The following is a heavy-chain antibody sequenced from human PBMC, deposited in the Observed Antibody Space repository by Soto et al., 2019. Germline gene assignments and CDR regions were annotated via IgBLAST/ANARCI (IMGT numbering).Heavy chain of an antibody. Sequence: DEQVVETGGGLIQPGGSLRISCAASGFTVNNIYMSWVRQAPGKGLEWVSVISDGGKTYYADSVKGRFTLSRDNSKNTLYLQMNSLRAEDTAVYYCARDHTSGGYDYRGQGTLVTVSS. CDR2: ISDGGKT. J-gene: IGHJ4*02. CDR3: ARDHTSGGYDY. D-gene: IGHD5-12*01. V-gene: IGHV3-53*02. CDR1: GFTVNNIY.